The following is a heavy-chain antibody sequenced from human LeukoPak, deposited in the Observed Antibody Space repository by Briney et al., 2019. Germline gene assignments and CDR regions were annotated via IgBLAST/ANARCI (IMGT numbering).Heavy chain of an antibody. V-gene: IGHV3-53*01. D-gene: IGHD6-13*01. CDR3: ARDYSSSWHDAFDI. J-gene: IGHJ3*02. CDR1: GFTVSNNY. Sequence: PGGSLRLSCAASGFTVSNNYMSWVRQAPGKGLEWVSVIYSGGSTYYADSVKGRFTISRDNSKNTLYLQMNSLRAEDTAVYYCARDYSSSWHDAFDIWGQGTMVTVSS. CDR2: IYSGGST.